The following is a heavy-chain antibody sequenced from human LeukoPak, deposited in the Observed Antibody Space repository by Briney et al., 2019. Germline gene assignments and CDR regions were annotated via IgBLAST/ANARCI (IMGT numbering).Heavy chain of an antibody. CDR3: GRGPSGYHNT. CDR1: EFSVGSNY. V-gene: IGHV3-66*01. CDR2: IYSGCCT. D-gene: IGHD5-12*01. J-gene: IGHJ4*02. Sequence: GGSLRLPCAPSEFSVGSNYMTWLRQSPGKGLEWLSLIYSGCCTYFADSVKGRYTISRNNSQKTLYLQMNSLKAEDTAVYYCGRGPSGYHNTGGQGTLVTVSS.